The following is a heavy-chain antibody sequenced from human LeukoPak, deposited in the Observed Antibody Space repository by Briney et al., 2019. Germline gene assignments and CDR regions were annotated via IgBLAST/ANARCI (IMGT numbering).Heavy chain of an antibody. CDR1: GGSISSSNDY. V-gene: IGHV4-39*01. CDR2: IYYSGNT. J-gene: IGHJ3*02. CDR3: ARRGVGWLAARPGAFDI. D-gene: IGHD6-6*01. Sequence: SETLSLTCTVSGGSISSSNDYWGWIRQPPGMGLEWIGNIYYSGNTYYNPSLKSRVTLSLDTSKIQFSLKLGSVTAADTAVYFCARRGVGWLAARPGAFDIWGQGTMVTVSS.